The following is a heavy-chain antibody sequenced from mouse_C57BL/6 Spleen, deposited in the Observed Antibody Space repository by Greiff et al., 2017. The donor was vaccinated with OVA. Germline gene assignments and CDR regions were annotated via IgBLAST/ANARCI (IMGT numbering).Heavy chain of an antibody. CDR3: ARGDYDRGY. J-gene: IGHJ2*01. D-gene: IGHD2-4*01. CDR2: IYPGSGSP. Sequence: QVQLQQPGAELVKPGASVKMSCKASGYTFTSYWITWVKQRPGQGLEWIGDIYPGSGSPNYNEKFKSKATLTVDTSSSPAYMQRSSLTSEDSAVYYCARGDYDRGYWGQGTTLTVSS. CDR1: GYTFTSYW. V-gene: IGHV1-55*01.